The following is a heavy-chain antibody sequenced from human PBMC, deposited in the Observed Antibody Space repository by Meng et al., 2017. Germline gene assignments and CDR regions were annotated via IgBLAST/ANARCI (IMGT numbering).Heavy chain of an antibody. CDR3: AGVRRQGVWYFDL. Sequence: GGSLRLSCAASGFTFSSYSMNWVRQAPGKGLEWVSSISSSSSYIYYADSVKGRFTISRDNAKNSLYLQMNSLRAEDTAVYYCAGVRRQGVWYFDLWGRGTLVTAPQ. V-gene: IGHV3-21*01. D-gene: IGHD3-16*01. CDR2: ISSSSSYI. CDR1: GFTFSSYS. J-gene: IGHJ2*01.